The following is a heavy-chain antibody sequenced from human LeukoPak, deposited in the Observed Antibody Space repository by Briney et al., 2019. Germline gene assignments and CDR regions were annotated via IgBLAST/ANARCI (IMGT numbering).Heavy chain of an antibody. Sequence: PSETLSLTCTVSGGSISSSSYYWGWIRQPPGKGLEWIGSIYYSGSTCYNPSLKSRVTISVDTSKNQFSLKLSSVTAADTAVYYCARRSSSWYAGQESNWFDPGGQGTLVTVSS. V-gene: IGHV4-39*07. CDR3: ARRSSSWYAGQESNWFDP. CDR1: GGSISSSSYY. CDR2: IYYSGST. J-gene: IGHJ5*02. D-gene: IGHD6-13*01.